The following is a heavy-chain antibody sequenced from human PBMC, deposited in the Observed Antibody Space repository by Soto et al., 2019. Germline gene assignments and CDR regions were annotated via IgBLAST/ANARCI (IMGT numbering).Heavy chain of an antibody. Sequence: EVQLVESGGGLVQPGGSLRLSCAASGFTFTTYSMNWVRQAPGKGLEWVSYISSSSSTTYYADSVKGRFTISRDSAKNYLYLQMISLRDEDTAVYYCARDAGSWGYWGQGTLVTVSS. CDR3: ARDAGSWGY. V-gene: IGHV3-48*02. D-gene: IGHD3-10*01. CDR2: ISSSSSTT. J-gene: IGHJ4*02. CDR1: GFTFTTYS.